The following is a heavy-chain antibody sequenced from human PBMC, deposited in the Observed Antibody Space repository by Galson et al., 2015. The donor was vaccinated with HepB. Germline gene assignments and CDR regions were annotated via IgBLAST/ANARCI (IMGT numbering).Heavy chain of an antibody. D-gene: IGHD3-10*01. V-gene: IGHV3-66*02. CDR2: IYSGGST. CDR3: AREDYYGSGKGY. Sequence: SLRLSCAASGFTVSSNYMSWVRQAPGKGLEWVSVIYSGGSTYYADSVKGRFTISRDNSKNTLYLQMNSLRAEDTAVYYCAREDYYGSGKGYWGQGTLVTVSS. J-gene: IGHJ4*02. CDR1: GFTVSSNY.